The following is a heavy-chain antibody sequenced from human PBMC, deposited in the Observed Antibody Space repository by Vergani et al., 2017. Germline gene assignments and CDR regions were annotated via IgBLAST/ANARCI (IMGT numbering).Heavy chain of an antibody. CDR1: RSTFKTYG. CDR3: ARDQVPAAIRGNVGNYMDV. D-gene: IGHD2-2*02. CDR2: IYYDGSNA. V-gene: IGHV3-33*01. J-gene: IGHJ6*03. Sequence: QGQLVESGGGIVQPGRSLTLSCVASRSTFKTYGMHWVRQAPGKGLEWVGLIYYDGSNAYYADSVKGRFTISRDNSKNTLYLQMSSLRAEDTAVYYCARDQVPAAIRGNVGNYMDVWGKGTTVIVSS.